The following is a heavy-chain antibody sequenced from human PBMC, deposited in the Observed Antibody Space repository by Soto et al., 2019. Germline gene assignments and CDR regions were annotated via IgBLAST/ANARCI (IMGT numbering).Heavy chain of an antibody. CDR2: LTPGGETT. CDR1: GFRVIGDA. Sequence: LRVSLRLCCSSSGFRVIGDAMTWVRQAPGKGLEWVSALTPGGETTYHIDSVKGRFTISRDNAKNTLYLQMNSLRAEDTAVYYCAKVAGSDYWGQGTLVNVS. CDR3: AKVAGSDY. V-gene: IGHV3-23*01. J-gene: IGHJ4*02. D-gene: IGHD3-10*01.